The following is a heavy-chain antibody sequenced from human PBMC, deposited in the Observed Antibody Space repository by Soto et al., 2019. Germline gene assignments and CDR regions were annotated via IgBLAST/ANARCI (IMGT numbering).Heavy chain of an antibody. CDR3: ARIRFYYGSGSYQYGMDV. D-gene: IGHD3-10*01. V-gene: IGHV2-70*01. Sequence: SGPTLVNPTQTLTLTCTFSGFSLSTSGMCVSWIRQPPGKALEWLALIDWDDDKYYSTSLKTRLTISKDTSKNQVVLTMTNMDPVDTATYYCARIRFYYGSGSYQYGMDVWGQGTTVTVSS. J-gene: IGHJ6*02. CDR1: GFSLSTSGMC. CDR2: IDWDDDK.